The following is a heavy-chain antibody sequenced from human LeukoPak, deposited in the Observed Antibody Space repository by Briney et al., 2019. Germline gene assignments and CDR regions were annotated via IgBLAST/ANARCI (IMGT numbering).Heavy chain of an antibody. Sequence: SETLSLTCTVSGGSISSSSYYWGWIRQPPGKGLEWIGSIYYSGSTYYNPSLKSRVTISVDTSKNQFSLKLSSVTAADTAVYYCARGQGSGMDVWGQGTTVTVSS. D-gene: IGHD1-26*01. V-gene: IGHV4-39*07. CDR2: IYYSGST. J-gene: IGHJ6*02. CDR1: GGSISSSSYY. CDR3: ARGQGSGMDV.